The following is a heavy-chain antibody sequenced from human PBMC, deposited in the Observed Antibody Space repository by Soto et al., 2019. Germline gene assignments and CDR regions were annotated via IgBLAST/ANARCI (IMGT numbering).Heavy chain of an antibody. CDR1: GYTFTSYD. CDR3: ARVRVSERVWKGPFMLITLVRGKGRLGGMDV. V-gene: IGHV1-8*01. J-gene: IGHJ6*02. Sequence: ASVKVSCKASGYTFTSYDINWVRQASGQGLEWMGWMNPNSGNTGYAQKFQGRVTMTRNTSISTSYMELSSLRSEDTAVYYCARVRVSERVWKGPFMLITLVRGKGRLGGMDVWGQ. D-gene: IGHD3-10*01. CDR2: MNPNSGNT.